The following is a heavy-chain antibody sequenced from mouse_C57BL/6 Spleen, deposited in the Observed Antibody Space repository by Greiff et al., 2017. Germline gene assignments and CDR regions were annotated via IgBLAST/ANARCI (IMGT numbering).Heavy chain of an antibody. CDR2: IDPETGGT. CDR1: GYTFTDYE. Sequence: VQLQQSGAELVRPGASVTLSCKASGYTFTDYELHWVKQTPVHGLEWIGAIDPETGGTASNQKFKGKAILTADKSSSTAYMELRSLPSEDSAVYYCTRGGWLLRYFDYWGQGTTLTVSS. CDR3: TRGGWLLRYFDY. V-gene: IGHV1-15*01. J-gene: IGHJ2*01. D-gene: IGHD2-3*01.